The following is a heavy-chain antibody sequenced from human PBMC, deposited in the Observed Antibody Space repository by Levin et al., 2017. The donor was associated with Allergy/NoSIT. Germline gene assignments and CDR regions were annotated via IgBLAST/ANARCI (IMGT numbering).Heavy chain of an antibody. CDR1: GFTFSSYS. D-gene: IGHD2-2*01. J-gene: IGHJ6*03. CDR3: ARSAYCSSTSCRYYYYYMDV. Sequence: LSLTCAASGFTFSSYSMNWVRQAPGKGLEWVSSISSSSSYIYYADSVKGRFTISRDNAKNSLYLQMNSLRAEDTAVYYCARSAYCSSTSCRYYYYYMDVWGKGTTVTVSS. V-gene: IGHV3-21*01. CDR2: ISSSSSYI.